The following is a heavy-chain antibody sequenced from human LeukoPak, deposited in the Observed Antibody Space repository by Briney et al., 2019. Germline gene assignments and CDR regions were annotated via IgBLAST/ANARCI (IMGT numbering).Heavy chain of an antibody. D-gene: IGHD3/OR15-3a*01. Sequence: SVKVSCKASGGTFSSYAISRVRQAPGQGLEWMGRIIPIFGTANYAQKFQGRVTITTDESTSTAYMELSSLRSEDAAVYYCARAGTYYFDYWGRGTLVTVSS. J-gene: IGHJ4*02. CDR2: IIPIFGTA. V-gene: IGHV1-69*05. CDR1: GGTFSSYA. CDR3: ARAGTYYFDY.